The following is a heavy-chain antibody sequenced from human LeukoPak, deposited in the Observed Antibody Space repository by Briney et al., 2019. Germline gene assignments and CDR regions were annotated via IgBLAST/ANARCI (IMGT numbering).Heavy chain of an antibody. CDR3: ARERGYSGYAYDY. CDR1: GFSFSSHS. V-gene: IGHV3-48*02. J-gene: IGHJ4*02. D-gene: IGHD5-12*01. CDR2: ISSSSSTI. Sequence: PGGSLRLSCAASGFSFSSHSMNWVRPAPGKGLEWVSYISSSSSTIYYADSVKGRFTISRDNAKNSLYLQMNSLRDEDTAVYYCARERGYSGYAYDYWGQGTLVTVSS.